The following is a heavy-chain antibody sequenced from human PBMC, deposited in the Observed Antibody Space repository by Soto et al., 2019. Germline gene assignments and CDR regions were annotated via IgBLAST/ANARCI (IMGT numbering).Heavy chain of an antibody. D-gene: IGHD4-17*01. J-gene: IGHJ3*02. Sequence: GSLRLSCAASGFTFSSYSMNWVRQAPGKGLEWVSSISSSSSYMYYADSVKGRFTISRDNAKNSLYLQMNSLRAEDTAVYYCARDATVTTYDAFDIWGQGTMVTVSS. V-gene: IGHV3-21*01. CDR2: ISSSSSYM. CDR1: GFTFSSYS. CDR3: ARDATVTTYDAFDI.